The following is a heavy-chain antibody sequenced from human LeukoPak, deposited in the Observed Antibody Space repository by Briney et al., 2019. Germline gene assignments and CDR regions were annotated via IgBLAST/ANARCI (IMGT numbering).Heavy chain of an antibody. CDR2: IYHSGST. CDR3: ARYDSSLRYFDY. Sequence: SSQTLSLTCAVSGGSISSGGYSWSWIRQPPGKGLEWIGYIYHSGSTYYNPSLKSRVTISVDRSKNQFFLKLSSVTAADTAVYYCARYDSSLRYFDYWGQGTLVTVSS. J-gene: IGHJ4*02. CDR1: GGSISSGGYS. D-gene: IGHD3-22*01. V-gene: IGHV4-30-2*01.